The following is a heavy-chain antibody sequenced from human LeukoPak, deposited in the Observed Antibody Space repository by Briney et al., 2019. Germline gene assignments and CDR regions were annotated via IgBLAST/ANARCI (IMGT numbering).Heavy chain of an antibody. Sequence: ASVKVSCKASGYTFTSYYMHWVRQAPGQGLEWMGIINPSGGSTSYAQEFQGRVTITADESTSTAYMELSSLRSEDTAVYYCARETLGGRGYYYYAMDVWGQGTTVIVSS. J-gene: IGHJ6*02. V-gene: IGHV1-46*01. D-gene: IGHD4-23*01. CDR3: ARETLGGRGYYYYAMDV. CDR2: INPSGGST. CDR1: GYTFTSYY.